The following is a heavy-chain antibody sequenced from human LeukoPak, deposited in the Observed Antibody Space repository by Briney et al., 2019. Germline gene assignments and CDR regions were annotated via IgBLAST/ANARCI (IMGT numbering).Heavy chain of an antibody. J-gene: IGHJ4*02. V-gene: IGHV1-18*01. CDR3: AREPKIGNFDY. Sequence: ASVKVSCKASGYSFTSYGIGWVRQAPGQGLEWMGWSGTYNGKTHYAQNLQGRVTMTTDISTTTAYMELGSLRSDDTAVYYCAREPKIGNFDYWGLGTLVIVSS. CDR2: SGTYNGKT. CDR1: GYSFTSYG.